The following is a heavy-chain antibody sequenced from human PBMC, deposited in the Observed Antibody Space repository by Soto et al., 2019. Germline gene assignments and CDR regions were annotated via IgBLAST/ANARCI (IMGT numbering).Heavy chain of an antibody. CDR3: TTDPGLRSYYYYYYGMDV. CDR2: IKSKTDGGTT. V-gene: IGHV3-15*01. Sequence: GSLRLSCAASGFTFSNAWMSWVRQAPGKGLEWVGRIKSKTDGGTTDYAAPVKGRFTISRDDSKNTLYLQMNSLKTEDTAVYYCTTDPGLRSYYYYYYGMDVWGQGTTVTVSS. CDR1: GFTFSNAW. J-gene: IGHJ6*02. D-gene: IGHD5-12*01.